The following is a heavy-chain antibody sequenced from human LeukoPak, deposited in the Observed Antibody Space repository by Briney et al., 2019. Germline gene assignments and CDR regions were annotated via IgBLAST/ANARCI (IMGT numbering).Heavy chain of an antibody. CDR2: INHSGST. CDR1: GGSFSGYY. Sequence: SETLSLTCAVYGGSFSGYYWSWIRQPPGKGLEWIGEINHSGSTNYNPSHKSRVTISVDTSKNQFSLKLSSVTAADTAVYYCARGSVGATEGFDYWGQGTLVTVSS. J-gene: IGHJ4*02. CDR3: ARGSVGATEGFDY. V-gene: IGHV4-34*01. D-gene: IGHD1-26*01.